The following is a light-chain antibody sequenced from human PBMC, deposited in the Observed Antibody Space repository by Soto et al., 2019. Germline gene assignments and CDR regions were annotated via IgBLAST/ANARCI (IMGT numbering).Light chain of an antibody. J-gene: IGKJ1*01. CDR1: QSVSSY. CDR3: QQYGSPGT. Sequence: EKVLTQSPATLSVSPGETASLSCRASQSVSSYLAWYQQKPGQAPRLLIYDASNRATGIPDRFSGSGSGKDFTLIIGRLEPEDFAVYYCQQYGSPGTFGQGTKVDIK. CDR2: DAS. V-gene: IGKV3-20*01.